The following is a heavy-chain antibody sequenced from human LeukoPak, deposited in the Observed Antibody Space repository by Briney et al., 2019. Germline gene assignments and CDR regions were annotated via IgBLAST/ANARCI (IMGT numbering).Heavy chain of an antibody. CDR2: ISAYNGNT. CDR3: ARDLDYDILTAYYNWWFDP. D-gene: IGHD3-9*01. CDR1: GYTFTSYG. J-gene: IGHJ5*02. Sequence: GASVKVSCKASGYTFTSYGISWVRQAPGQGLEWMGWISAYNGNTNYAQKLQGRVTMTTDTSTSTAYMELRSLRSDDTAVYYCARDLDYDILTAYYNWWFDPWGQGTLVTVSS. V-gene: IGHV1-18*04.